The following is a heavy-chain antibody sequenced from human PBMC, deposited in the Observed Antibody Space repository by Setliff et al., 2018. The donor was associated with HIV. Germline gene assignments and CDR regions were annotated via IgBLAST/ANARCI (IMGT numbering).Heavy chain of an antibody. J-gene: IGHJ3*02. D-gene: IGHD2-21*02. Sequence: GPSVKVSCKASGYTFTNYAIHWVRQAPGQRLEWMGWINPGNGNTKYSQKFQGRVTITRDTSATTAYMELSSLRSEDTAIFYCAREPIGGDDAFDIWGQGTMVTVSS. V-gene: IGHV1-3*01. CDR3: AREPIGGDDAFDI. CDR2: INPGNGNT. CDR1: GYTFTNYA.